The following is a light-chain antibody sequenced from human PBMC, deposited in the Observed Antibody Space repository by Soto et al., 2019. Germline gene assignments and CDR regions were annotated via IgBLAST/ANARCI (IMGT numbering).Light chain of an antibody. J-gene: IGKJ1*01. CDR2: KAS. CDR3: QHSATYPWT. CDR1: QSISSW. Sequence: DIQMTQSPSTLSASVGDRVTISCRASQSISSWLAWYQQRPGKAPNLLIYKASTLESGVPSRFSGSGSGTEFTLTISSLQPDDFATYYCQHSATYPWTFGQVTTVYIK. V-gene: IGKV1-5*03.